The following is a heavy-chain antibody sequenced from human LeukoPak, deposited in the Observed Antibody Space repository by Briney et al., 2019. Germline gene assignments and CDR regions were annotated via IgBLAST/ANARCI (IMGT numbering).Heavy chain of an antibody. J-gene: IGHJ4*02. CDR2: ISGSGDNT. CDR1: GFTFSSYA. V-gene: IGHV3-23*01. D-gene: IGHD3-22*01. Sequence: GGSLRLSCAASGFTFSSYAMSWVRQAPGKGLEWVSGISGSGDNTYYADSVKGRFTISRDNSKNTLYVQVNSLGTEDTTAYYCAKGSYYDSSGSFYFDYWGQGTLVTVSS. CDR3: AKGSYYDSSGSFYFDY.